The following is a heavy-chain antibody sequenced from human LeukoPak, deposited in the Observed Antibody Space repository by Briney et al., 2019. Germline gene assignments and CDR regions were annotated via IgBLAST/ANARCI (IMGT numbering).Heavy chain of an antibody. CDR1: GGSISSYY. CDR2: IYYSGST. J-gene: IGHJ3*02. Sequence: SETLSLTCTVSGGSISSYYWSWIRQPPGKGLEWIGYIYYSGSTNYNPSLKSRVTISVDTSKNQFSLKLSSVTAADTAVYYCARSTIVVVPAAHRGDAFDIWGQGTMVTVSS. CDR3: ARSTIVVVPAAHRGDAFDI. V-gene: IGHV4-59*01. D-gene: IGHD2-2*01.